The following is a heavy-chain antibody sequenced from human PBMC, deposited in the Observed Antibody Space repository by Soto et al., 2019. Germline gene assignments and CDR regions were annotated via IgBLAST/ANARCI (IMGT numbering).Heavy chain of an antibody. J-gene: IGHJ6*02. CDR2: INPNSGGT. V-gene: IGHV1-2*04. CDR3: AREGGVLGEDIVETWEVYYGMDG. D-gene: IGHD5-12*01. CDR1: GYTFTGYY. Sequence: ASVKVSCKASGYTFTGYYMHWVRQAPGQGLEWMGWINPNSGGTNYAQKFQGWVTMTRDTSISTAYMELSRLRSDDTAVYYCAREGGVLGEDIVETWEVYYGMDGWGQGTTVTVS.